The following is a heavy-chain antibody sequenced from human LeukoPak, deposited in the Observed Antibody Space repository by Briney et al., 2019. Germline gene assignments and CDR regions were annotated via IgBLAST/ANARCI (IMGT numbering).Heavy chain of an antibody. V-gene: IGHV3-21*01. Sequence: GGSLRLSCTVSGFTFSSHSMSWVRQAPGKGLEWLSSISGCSSNYIYYAESVKGRFTISRDNARNLMYLQMNSLRAEDTALYFCARVVGFGDYYYYYYMDVWGKGTTVIVSS. CDR1: GFTFSSHS. J-gene: IGHJ6*03. CDR2: ISGCSSNYI. D-gene: IGHD1-26*01. CDR3: ARVVGFGDYYYYYYMDV.